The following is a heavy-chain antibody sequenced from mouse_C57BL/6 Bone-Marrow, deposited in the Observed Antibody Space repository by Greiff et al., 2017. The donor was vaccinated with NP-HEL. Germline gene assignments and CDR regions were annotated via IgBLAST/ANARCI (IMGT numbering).Heavy chain of an antibody. J-gene: IGHJ1*03. D-gene: IGHD1-1*02. CDR2: INPGSGGT. CDR1: GYAFTNYL. Sequence: VQLQQSGAELVRPGTSVKVSCKASGYAFTNYLIEWVKQRPGQGLEWIGVINPGSGGTNYNEKFKGKATLTADKSSSTAYMQLSSLTSEDSAVYFCARKGGSLWYFDVWGTGTTVTVSS. V-gene: IGHV1-54*01. CDR3: ARKGGSLWYFDV.